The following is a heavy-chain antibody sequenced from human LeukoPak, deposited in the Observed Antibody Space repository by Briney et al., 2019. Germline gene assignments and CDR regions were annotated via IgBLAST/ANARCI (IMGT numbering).Heavy chain of an antibody. CDR1: GASISSYY. J-gene: IGHJ4*02. CDR3: ARQKSSGWLEIDY. D-gene: IGHD6-19*01. CDR2: IYYSGST. V-gene: IGHV4-59*08. Sequence: KPSVTLSLTCTVSGASISSYYWSWIRQPPGKGLEWIGNIYYSGSTNYNPSLKSRVTISVDTSKNQFSLKLRSVSAADTAVYFCARQKSSGWLEIDYWGQGTLVT.